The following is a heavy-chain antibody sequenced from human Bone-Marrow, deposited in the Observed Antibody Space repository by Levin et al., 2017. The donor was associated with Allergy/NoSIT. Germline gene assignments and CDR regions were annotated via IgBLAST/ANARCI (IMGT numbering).Heavy chain of an antibody. D-gene: IGHD6-13*01. CDR2: AYYKSEWST. CDR1: GDRVSTSSAT. Sequence: SQTLSLTCAVSGDRVSTSSATWNWIRQSPSRGLEWLGRAYYKSEWSTDYAMSVKSRITITPDTSKNQFSLHLDSVSPDDTGVYYCARERVEDSTTWYETFDYWGQGTQVTVSS. V-gene: IGHV6-1*01. CDR3: ARERVEDSTTWYETFDY. J-gene: IGHJ4*02.